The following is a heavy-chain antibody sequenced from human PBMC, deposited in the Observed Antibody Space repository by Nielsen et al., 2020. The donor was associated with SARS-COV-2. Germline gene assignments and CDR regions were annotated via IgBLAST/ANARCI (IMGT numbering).Heavy chain of an antibody. V-gene: IGHV3-23*01. CDR2: IRNRGGRT. J-gene: IGHJ4*02. CDR3: AKDSEVAGYDY. D-gene: IGHD6-19*01. Sequence: GESLKISCAASGFTISSYGMSWVRQVSGKGLEWLSEIRNRGGRTRYADSVKGRFTISRDSSKNTLYLQMNSLRVDDTAVYYCAKDSEVAGYDYWGQGTLVTVSS. CDR1: GFTISSYG.